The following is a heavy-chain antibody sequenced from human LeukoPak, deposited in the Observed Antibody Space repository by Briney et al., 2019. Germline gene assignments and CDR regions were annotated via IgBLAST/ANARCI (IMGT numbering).Heavy chain of an antibody. V-gene: IGHV4-34*01. Sequence: SETLSLTCAVYGGSFSGYYWSWIRQPPGKGLEWIGEINHSGSTNYNPSLKSRVTISVDTSKNQFSLKLSSVTAADTAVYYCARERLGYCSGGSCYWGMDVWGQGTTVTVSS. D-gene: IGHD2-15*01. CDR1: GGSFSGYY. CDR3: ARERLGYCSGGSCYWGMDV. CDR2: INHSGST. J-gene: IGHJ6*02.